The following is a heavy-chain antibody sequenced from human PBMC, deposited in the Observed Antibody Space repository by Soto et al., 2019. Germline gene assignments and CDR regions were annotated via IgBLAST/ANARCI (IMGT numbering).Heavy chain of an antibody. J-gene: IGHJ6*02. V-gene: IGHV3-33*01. CDR3: ARDQIIAAVAGSYYYYGMDV. CDR1: GFTFGSYG. CDR2: IWYDGSNK. D-gene: IGHD6-19*01. Sequence: GGSLRLSCAASGFTFGSYGMHWVRQAPGKGLEWVAVIWYDGSNKYYADSVKGRFTISRDNSKNTLYLQMNSLRAEDTAVYYCARDQIIAAVAGSYYYYGMDVWGQGTTVTVSS.